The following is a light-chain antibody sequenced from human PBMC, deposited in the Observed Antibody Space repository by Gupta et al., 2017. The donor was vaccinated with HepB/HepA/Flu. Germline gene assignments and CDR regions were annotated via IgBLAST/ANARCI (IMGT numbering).Light chain of an antibody. Sequence: VLTQSPGTLSLSPGERVTLSCRTSQSLNNNYLAWYQQKPGQAPRLLIYGASSRAAGISDRFIGSGSGTDFTLTISSLEPEDFSMYYCQQYGRTPLYIFGQGTKLEIK. CDR3: QQYGRTPLYI. J-gene: IGKJ2*01. V-gene: IGKV3-20*01. CDR2: GAS. CDR1: QSLNNNY.